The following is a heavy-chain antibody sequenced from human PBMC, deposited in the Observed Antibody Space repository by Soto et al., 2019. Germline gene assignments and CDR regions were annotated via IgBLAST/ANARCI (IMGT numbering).Heavy chain of an antibody. CDR2: ISSNGGST. CDR1: GFTFSSYA. D-gene: IGHD1-7*01. J-gene: IGHJ6*03. Sequence: PGGSLRLSCAASGFTFSSYAMHWVRQAPGKGLEYVSAISSNGGSTYYANSVKGRFTISRDNSKNTLYLQMGSLRAEDMAVYYCARTGITGTTRRYYYYYMDVWGKGTTVTVSS. CDR3: ARTGITGTTRRYYYYYMDV. V-gene: IGHV3-64*01.